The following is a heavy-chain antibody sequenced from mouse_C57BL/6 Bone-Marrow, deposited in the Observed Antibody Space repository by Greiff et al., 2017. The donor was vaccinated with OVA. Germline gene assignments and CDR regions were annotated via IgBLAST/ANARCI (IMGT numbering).Heavy chain of an antibody. D-gene: IGHD3-2*02. Sequence: DVKLQESGPVLVKPGASVKMSCKASGYTFTDYYMNWVKQSHGKSLEWIGVINPYNGGTSYNQKFKGKATLTVDKSSSTAYMELNSLTSEDSAVYYCARDSSGWYWGQGTTLTVSS. CDR3: ARDSSGWY. CDR2: INPYNGGT. J-gene: IGHJ2*01. CDR1: GYTFTDYY. V-gene: IGHV1-19*01.